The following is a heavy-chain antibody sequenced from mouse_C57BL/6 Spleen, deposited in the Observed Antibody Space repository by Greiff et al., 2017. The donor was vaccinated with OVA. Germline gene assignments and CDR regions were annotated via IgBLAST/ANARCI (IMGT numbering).Heavy chain of an antibody. V-gene: IGHV1-53*01. D-gene: IGHD2-2*01. CDR3: ANCGFLLYFDF. CDR1: GYTFTSYW. J-gene: IGHJ1*03. CDR2: LNPSTGVT. Sequence: QVQLQQPGTELVKPGASVKLSCKASGYTFTSYWMHWVKQRPGQGLEWIGNLNPSTGVTNYNEKFKGKATLTEDKSSSTAYIQLSSLTSEASAVYCCANCGFLLYFDFWGTGTTVTVSS.